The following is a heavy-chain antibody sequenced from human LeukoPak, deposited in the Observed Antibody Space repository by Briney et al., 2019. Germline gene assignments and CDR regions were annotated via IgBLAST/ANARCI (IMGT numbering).Heavy chain of an antibody. D-gene: IGHD5-12*01. Sequence: SETLSLTCAVYGGSFSGYYWSWIRQPPGKGLEWIGEINHSGSTNNSPSLKGRVTISIDTSKNQFSLKVSSVTAADTAVYYCARRGWLRTNWFDPWGQGTLVTVSS. CDR3: ARRGWLRTNWFDP. V-gene: IGHV4-34*01. J-gene: IGHJ5*02. CDR2: INHSGST. CDR1: GGSFSGYY.